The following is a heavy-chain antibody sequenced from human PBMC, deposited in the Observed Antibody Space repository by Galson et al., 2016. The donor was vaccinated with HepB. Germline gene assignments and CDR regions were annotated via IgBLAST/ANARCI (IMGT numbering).Heavy chain of an antibody. J-gene: IGHJ4*02. CDR3: VKYVGLDGFDY. V-gene: IGHV3-23*01. Sequence: SLRLSCAVSGFTFSTYPMGWVRQAPGQGPEWVSGINAGGNNRYYSDSVKGRFAISRDNSKNTLYLQLDNLRGEDTAVYYCVKYVGLDGFDYWGQGTLVIVSS. CDR2: INAGGNNR. D-gene: IGHD3/OR15-3a*01. CDR1: GFTFSTYP.